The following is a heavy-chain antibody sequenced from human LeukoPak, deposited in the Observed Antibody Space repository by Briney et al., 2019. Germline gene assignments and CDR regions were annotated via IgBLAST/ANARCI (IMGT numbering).Heavy chain of an antibody. J-gene: IGHJ6*03. Sequence: PSETLSLTCTVSGGSISSYYWSWLRQPPGKGLEWIGYIYYSGSTNYNPSLKSRVTISVDTSKNQFSLKLSSVTAADTAVYYCARGYGSPPYYYYYYMDVWGKGTTVTVSS. CDR1: GGSISSYY. D-gene: IGHD4-17*01. CDR2: IYYSGST. CDR3: ARGYGSPPYYYYYYMDV. V-gene: IGHV4-59*12.